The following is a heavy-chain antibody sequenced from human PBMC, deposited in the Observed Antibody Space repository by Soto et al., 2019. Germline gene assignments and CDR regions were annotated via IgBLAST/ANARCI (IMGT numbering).Heavy chain of an antibody. CDR3: ARDVAAARGGMDV. CDR1: GGSISSYY. D-gene: IGHD6-13*01. Sequence: SETLSLTCTVSGGSISSYYWSWIRHPAWKGLGWFGRIYTSGSTNYNPSLNSRVTMSVDTSKNQYSMKLSSVTAADTAVYYCARDVAAARGGMDVWGQGTTVTVSS. CDR2: IYTSGST. J-gene: IGHJ6*02. V-gene: IGHV4-4*07.